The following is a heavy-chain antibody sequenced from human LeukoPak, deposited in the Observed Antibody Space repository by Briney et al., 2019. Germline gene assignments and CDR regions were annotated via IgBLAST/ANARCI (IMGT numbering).Heavy chain of an antibody. D-gene: IGHD3-10*01. CDR1: GGSFSGYY. CDR3: ARSITMVRGVQAFDY. Sequence: TPSETLSLTCAVYGGSFSGYYWSWIRQPPGKGLEWIGEINHSGSTNYNPSLKSRVTISVDTSKNQFSLKLSSVTAADTAVYYCARSITMVRGVQAFDYWGQGTLVTVSS. J-gene: IGHJ4*02. CDR2: INHSGST. V-gene: IGHV4-34*01.